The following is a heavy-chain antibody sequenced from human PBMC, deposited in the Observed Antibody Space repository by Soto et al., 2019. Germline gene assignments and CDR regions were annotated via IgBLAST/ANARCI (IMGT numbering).Heavy chain of an antibody. V-gene: IGHV4-59*02. D-gene: IGHD2-21*02. J-gene: IGHJ6*02. Sequence: SETLSLTCTVSGGSVNTYYWTWIRKPPGKGLEWIGYVYYTGTTNYKPSLKSRVTISVDTSKNQFSLKLTSVTAADTAMYYCARASMTTIPMDVWGRGTMVTVSS. CDR3: ARASMTTIPMDV. CDR1: GGSVNTYY. CDR2: VYYTGTT.